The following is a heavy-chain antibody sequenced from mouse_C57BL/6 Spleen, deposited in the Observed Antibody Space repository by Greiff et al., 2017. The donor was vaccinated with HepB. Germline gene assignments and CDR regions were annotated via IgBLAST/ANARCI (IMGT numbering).Heavy chain of an antibody. V-gene: IGHV5-16*01. Sequence: EVNVVESEGGLVQPGSSMKLSCTASGFTFSDYYMAWVRQVPEKGLEWVANINYDGSSTYYLDSLKSRFIISRDNAKNILYLQMSSLKSEDTATYYCARDQGLRRGDYAMDYWGQGTSVTVSS. D-gene: IGHD2-4*01. CDR1: GFTFSDYY. CDR2: INYDGSST. CDR3: ARDQGLRRGDYAMDY. J-gene: IGHJ4*01.